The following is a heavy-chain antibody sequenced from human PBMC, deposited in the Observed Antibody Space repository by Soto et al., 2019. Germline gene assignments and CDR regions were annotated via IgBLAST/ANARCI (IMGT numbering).Heavy chain of an antibody. CDR3: ARARMYCSSTSCYGDYFDY. J-gene: IGHJ4*02. D-gene: IGHD2-2*01. Sequence: GESLKISCKGSGSSFTSYWIGWVRQMPGKGLEWMGIIYPGDSDTRYSPSFQGQVTISADKSISTAYLQWSSLKASDTAMYYCARARMYCSSTSCYGDYFDYWGQGTLVTVSS. CDR2: IYPGDSDT. CDR1: GSSFTSYW. V-gene: IGHV5-51*01.